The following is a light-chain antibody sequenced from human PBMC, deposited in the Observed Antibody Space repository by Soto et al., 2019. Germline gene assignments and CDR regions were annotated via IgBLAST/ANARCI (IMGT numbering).Light chain of an antibody. CDR2: DAY. CDR3: QQYTNWPKT. CDR1: QSVSSY. J-gene: IGKJ1*01. Sequence: EIVLTQSPATLSLSPGERATLSCRASQSVSSYLAWYQQKPGQPPRLLIYDAYSRATGIPARFSGSGSGTDFTLTISSLQSEDFAVYYCQQYTNWPKTFGQGTKVDIK. V-gene: IGKV3-11*01.